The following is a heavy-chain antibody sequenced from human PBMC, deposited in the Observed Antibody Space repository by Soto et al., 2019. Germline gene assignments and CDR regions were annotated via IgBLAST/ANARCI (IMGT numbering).Heavy chain of an antibody. CDR3: ARWLGIAARPHYYYGLDV. CDR1: GFTFSSYW. V-gene: IGHV3-74*01. CDR2: INSDGSST. Sequence: EVQLVESGGGLVQPGGSLRLSCAASGFTFSSYWMHWVRQAPGKGMVWVSRINSDGSSTSYADSVKGRFTISRDNAKNTLYLQMNSLRAVDTAVYDGARWLGIAARPHYYYGLDVWGQGTTVTVSS. J-gene: IGHJ6*02. D-gene: IGHD6-6*01.